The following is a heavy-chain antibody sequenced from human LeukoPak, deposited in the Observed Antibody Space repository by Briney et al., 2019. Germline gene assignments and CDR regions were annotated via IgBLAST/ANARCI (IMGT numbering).Heavy chain of an antibody. CDR3: AKTLWGLTLLSSDY. Sequence: TGGSLRLSCAASGFTFTSYTMTWVRQAPGKGLKWVSGISDSGGSTHYADSVKGRFTISRDNSKNTLYLHMNSLRLEDTAVYWCAKTLWGLTLLSSDYWGQGTLVTVSS. CDR2: ISDSGGST. CDR1: GFTFTSYT. J-gene: IGHJ4*02. D-gene: IGHD3-16*01. V-gene: IGHV3-23*01.